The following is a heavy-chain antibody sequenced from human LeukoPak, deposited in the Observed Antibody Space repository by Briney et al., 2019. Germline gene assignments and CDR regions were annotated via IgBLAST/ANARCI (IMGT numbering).Heavy chain of an antibody. J-gene: IGHJ3*02. D-gene: IGHD2-2*01. Sequence: GGSLTLSCAASGFTLSSYSMNWVRQAPGKGPEWVSYIGSSGTIHDADSVKGRFTISRDNAKNSLYLQMNSLRAEDTAVYYCARDCSSTRCRAWHAFDIGGQGPMVPVSS. V-gene: IGHV3-48*01. CDR1: GFTLSSYS. CDR3: ARDCSSTRCRAWHAFDI. CDR2: IGSSGTI.